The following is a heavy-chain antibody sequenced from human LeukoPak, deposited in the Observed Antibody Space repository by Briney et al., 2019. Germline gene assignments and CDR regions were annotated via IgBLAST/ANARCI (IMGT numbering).Heavy chain of an antibody. J-gene: IGHJ3*02. CDR3: ARLYGSGSSDAFDI. V-gene: IGHV4-39*01. Sequence: SSETLSLTCTVSGGSISSTSYYWGWIRQPPGKGLEWIGSIYYSGSTYYNPSLKSRVTISVDTSKNQFSLKLSSVTAADTAVYYCARLYGSGSSDAFDIWGQGTMVTVSS. D-gene: IGHD3-10*01. CDR2: IYYSGST. CDR1: GGSISSTSYY.